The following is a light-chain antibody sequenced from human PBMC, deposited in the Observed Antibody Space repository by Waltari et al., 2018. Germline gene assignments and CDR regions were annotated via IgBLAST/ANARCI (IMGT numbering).Light chain of an antibody. CDR1: QGVGNQ. V-gene: IGKV3-11*01. J-gene: IGKJ4*01. CDR2: DAS. Sequence: PGERATLSCRASQGVGNQLAWYKQTPGQAPRLLMYDASNRATGIPARFSGSGSGTDFTLTITSLEPEDFAVYYCQQRSTWPLTFGGGTKVEIK. CDR3: QQRSTWPLT.